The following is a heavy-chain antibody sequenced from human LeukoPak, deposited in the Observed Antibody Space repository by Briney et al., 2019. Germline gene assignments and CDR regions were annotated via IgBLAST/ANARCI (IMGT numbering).Heavy chain of an antibody. CDR2: ISSSGSTI. Sequence: GGSLRHSCAASGFTFSSYEMNWVRQAPGKGLEWVSYISSSGSTIYYADSVKGRFTISRDNAKNSLYLQMNSLRAEDTAVYYCASNSGAASSPVPLYYFDYWGQGTLVTVSS. CDR3: ASNSGAASSPVPLYYFDY. CDR1: GFTFSSYE. J-gene: IGHJ4*02. V-gene: IGHV3-48*03. D-gene: IGHD2-15*01.